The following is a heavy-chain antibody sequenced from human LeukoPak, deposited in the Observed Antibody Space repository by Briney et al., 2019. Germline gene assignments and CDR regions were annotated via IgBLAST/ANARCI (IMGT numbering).Heavy chain of an antibody. CDR3: ARCRFSGSYYLAAFDI. D-gene: IGHD1-26*01. V-gene: IGHV1-18*01. J-gene: IGHJ3*02. CDR1: GYTFTSYG. CDR2: ISAYNGNT. Sequence: GASVKVSCKASGYTFTSYGISWVRQAPGQGLEWMGWISAYNGNTNYAQKLQGRVTMTTDTSTSTVYMELSSLRSEDTAVYYCARCRFSGSYYLAAFDIWGQGTMVTVSS.